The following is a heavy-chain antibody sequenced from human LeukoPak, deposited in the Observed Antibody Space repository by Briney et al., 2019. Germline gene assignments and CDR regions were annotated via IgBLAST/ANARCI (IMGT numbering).Heavy chain of an antibody. V-gene: IGHV3-48*04. Sequence: GGSLRLSCAASGFTFSSYSMNWVRQAPGKGLEWVSYISSSSSTIYYADSVKGRFTISRDNAKNSLYLQMNSLRAEDTAVYYCARVGNTMPYDAFDIWGQGTMVTVSS. CDR1: GFTFSSYS. J-gene: IGHJ3*02. CDR3: ARVGNTMPYDAFDI. D-gene: IGHD2-2*01. CDR2: ISSSSSTI.